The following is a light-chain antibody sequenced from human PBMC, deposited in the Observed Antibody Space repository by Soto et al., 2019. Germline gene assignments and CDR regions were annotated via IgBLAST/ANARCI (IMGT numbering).Light chain of an antibody. V-gene: IGLV1-47*02. J-gene: IGLJ1*01. CDR1: SSNIGRNY. Sequence: QSALSQPPSASGTPGQRVTISCSGSSSNIGRNYIYWYQQLPGTAPKLLIYGNTQRPSGVPDRFSGSKSGTSVSLAISGLRSEDEADYYCAAWDDSLRGYVFGTGTKVTAL. CDR3: AAWDDSLRGYV. CDR2: GNT.